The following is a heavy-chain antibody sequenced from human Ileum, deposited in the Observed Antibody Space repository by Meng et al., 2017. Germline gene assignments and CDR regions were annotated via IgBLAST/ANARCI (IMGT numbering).Heavy chain of an antibody. CDR2: IHHSGST. J-gene: IGHJ4*02. V-gene: IGHV4-4*02. D-gene: IGHD1-26*01. Sequence: LQESGPGRLKPWGTLSLTCAVSGGSISTSDWWSWVRQPPGKGLEWIGEIHHSGSTNYNPSLKSRVTISVDKSKNQFSLKLNSVTAADTAVYYCAREWSGSYRHFDYWGQGTLVTVSS. CDR3: AREWSGSYRHFDY. CDR1: GGSISTSDW.